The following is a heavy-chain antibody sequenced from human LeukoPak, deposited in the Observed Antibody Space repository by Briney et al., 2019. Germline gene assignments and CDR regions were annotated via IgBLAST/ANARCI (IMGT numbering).Heavy chain of an antibody. V-gene: IGHV3-49*04. CDR3: ARGPIQLWIHNAMDV. J-gene: IGHJ6*02. Sequence: PGGSLRLSCGGSGFTFGDHAMSWVCQAPGKGLEWVGFIRSKAYRGTTEYAASVKGRFTISRDDSASIAYLQMNSLKTEDTAVYYCARGPIQLWIHNAMDVWGQGTTATVSS. CDR1: GFTFGDHA. CDR2: IRSKAYRGTT. D-gene: IGHD5-18*01.